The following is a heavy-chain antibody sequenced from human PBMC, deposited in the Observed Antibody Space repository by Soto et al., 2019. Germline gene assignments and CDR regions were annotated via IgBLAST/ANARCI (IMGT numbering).Heavy chain of an antibody. J-gene: IGHJ6*02. V-gene: IGHV4-59*01. CDR2: IYYSGST. CDR1: GGSISSYY. Sequence: LSLTCTVSGGSISSYYWSWIRQPPGKGLEWIGYIYYSGSTNYNPSLKSRVTISVDTSKNQFSLKLSPVTAADTAVYYCARYLYYYDSSGYWARQYYYGMDVWGQGTTVTVSS. CDR3: ARYLYYYDSSGYWARQYYYGMDV. D-gene: IGHD3-22*01.